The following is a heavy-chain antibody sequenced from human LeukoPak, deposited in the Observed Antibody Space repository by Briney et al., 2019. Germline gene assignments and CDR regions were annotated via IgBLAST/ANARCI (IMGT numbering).Heavy chain of an antibody. CDR3: ARTEVVPAASDY. J-gene: IGHJ4*02. CDR2: IYHSGST. V-gene: IGHV4-38-2*02. Sequence: SETLSLTCTVSGYSISSGYYWGWIRQPPGKGLEWIGSIYHSGSTYYNPSLKSRVTISVDTSKNQFSLKLSSVTAADTAVYYCARTEVVPAASDYWGQGTLVTVSP. D-gene: IGHD2-2*01. CDR1: GYSISSGYY.